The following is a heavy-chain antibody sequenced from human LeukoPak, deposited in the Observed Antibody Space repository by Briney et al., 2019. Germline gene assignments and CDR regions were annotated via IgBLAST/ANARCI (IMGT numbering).Heavy chain of an antibody. J-gene: IGHJ5*02. CDR1: GGSFSGYY. V-gene: IGHV4-34*01. D-gene: IGHD5-18*01. CDR2: INHSGST. Sequence: SETLSLTCAVYGGSFSGYYWSWIRQPPGKGLEWIGEINHSGSTNYNPSLKSRVTISVDTSKNQFSLKLSSVTAADTAVYYCARRYYSYGYRSWFDPWGQGTLVTVSS. CDR3: ARRYYSYGYRSWFDP.